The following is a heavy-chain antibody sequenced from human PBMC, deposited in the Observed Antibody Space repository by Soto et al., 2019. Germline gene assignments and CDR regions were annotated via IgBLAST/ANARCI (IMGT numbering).Heavy chain of an antibody. CDR3: AHVLVVVANYGMDV. J-gene: IGHJ6*02. V-gene: IGHV2-5*02. CDR1: GFSLSTSGVG. D-gene: IGHD2-15*01. CDR2: IYWDDDK. Sequence: QITLKESGPTLVKPTQTLTLTCTFSGFSLSTSGVGVCWIRQPPGKALEWLALIYWDDDKRYSPSLTSRLTITKDTSKNQVVLTMTNMDPVDTATYYCAHVLVVVANYGMDVWGQGTTVTVSS.